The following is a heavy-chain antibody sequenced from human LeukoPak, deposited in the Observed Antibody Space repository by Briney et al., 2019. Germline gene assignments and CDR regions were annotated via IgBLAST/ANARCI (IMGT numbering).Heavy chain of an antibody. Sequence: ASVKVSCKASGYTFTSYAIHWVRQAPGQSPEWMGWINVGNGNTKYSQKFQGRVTITRDTSASTAYMELSSLRSEDTAVCYCARLTVTPYYFDYWGQGTLVTVSS. CDR2: INVGNGNT. CDR3: ARLTVTPYYFDY. J-gene: IGHJ4*02. V-gene: IGHV1-3*01. D-gene: IGHD4-17*01. CDR1: GYTFTSYA.